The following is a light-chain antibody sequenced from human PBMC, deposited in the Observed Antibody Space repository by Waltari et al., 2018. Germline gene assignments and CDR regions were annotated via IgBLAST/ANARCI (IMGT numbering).Light chain of an antibody. J-gene: IGLJ2*01. CDR1: NSNIGTTT. CDR2: ANN. Sequence: QSVLTQPPSASGTPAQRVTFSCSVSNSNIGTTTLHWYQQPSGTAPKPPIYANNQRPSGVPDRFSGSKSDTSASLVISGLQSEDEADYYCAAWDDSLRSVLFGGGTKLTVL. V-gene: IGLV1-44*01. CDR3: AAWDDSLRSVL.